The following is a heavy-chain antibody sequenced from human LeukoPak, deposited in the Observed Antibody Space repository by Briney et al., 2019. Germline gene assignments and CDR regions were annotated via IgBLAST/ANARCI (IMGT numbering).Heavy chain of an antibody. D-gene: IGHD5-24*01. V-gene: IGHV1-69*13. J-gene: IGHJ4*02. CDR2: IIPIFGTA. CDR1: GYTFTSYG. Sequence: SVKVSCKASGYTFTSYGISWVRQAPGQGLEWMGGIIPIFGTANYAQKFQGRVTITADESTSTAYMELSSLRSEDTAVYYCARGGFWRMATNFFDYWGQGTLVTVSS. CDR3: ARGGFWRMATNFFDY.